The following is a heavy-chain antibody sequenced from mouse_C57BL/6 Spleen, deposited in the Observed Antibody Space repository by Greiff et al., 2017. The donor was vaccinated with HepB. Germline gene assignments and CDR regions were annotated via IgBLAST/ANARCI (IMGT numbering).Heavy chain of an antibody. Sequence: EVKLMESGEGLVKPGGSLKLSCAASGFTFSSYAMSWVRQTPEKRLEWVAYISSGGDYIYYADTVKGRFTISRDNARNTLYLQMSSLKSEDTAMYDCTRGSYDYDLAWFAYWGQGTLVTVSA. CDR1: GFTFSSYA. D-gene: IGHD2-4*01. V-gene: IGHV5-9-1*02. J-gene: IGHJ3*01. CDR2: ISSGGDYI. CDR3: TRGSYDYDLAWFAY.